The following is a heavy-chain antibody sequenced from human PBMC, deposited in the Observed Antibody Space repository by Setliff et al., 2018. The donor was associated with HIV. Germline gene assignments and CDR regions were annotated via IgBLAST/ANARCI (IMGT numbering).Heavy chain of an antibody. V-gene: IGHV4-61*02. CDR3: ATERWLYQNFDS. Sequence: SETLSLTCIVSGGSINSGIYYWTWIRQPAGKGLEWLGRIHIGGNTNYNPSLKSRVTMSVDTSKNQFSLNLNSVTATDTAIYYCATERWLYQNFDSWGQGTQVTVSS. CDR2: IHIGGNT. D-gene: IGHD3-16*01. J-gene: IGHJ4*02. CDR1: GGSINSGIYY.